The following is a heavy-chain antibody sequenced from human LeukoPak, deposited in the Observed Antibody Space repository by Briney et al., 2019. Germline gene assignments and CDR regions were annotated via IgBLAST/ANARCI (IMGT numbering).Heavy chain of an antibody. Sequence: GGPLKTSFKGSGSSFTSYWIGWVRRMPGKGLEWMGIIYPGDSDTGYSPSFQGQVTISADKSISTAYLQWSSLKASDTAMYYCARQSGYGVLRYFDLWGRGTLVTVSS. J-gene: IGHJ2*01. D-gene: IGHD4-17*01. CDR1: GSSFTSYW. CDR3: ARQSGYGVLRYFDL. CDR2: IYPGDSDT. V-gene: IGHV5-51*01.